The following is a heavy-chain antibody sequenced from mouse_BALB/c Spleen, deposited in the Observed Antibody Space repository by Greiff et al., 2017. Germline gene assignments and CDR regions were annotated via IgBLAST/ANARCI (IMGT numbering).Heavy chain of an antibody. Sequence: VKLMESGPGLVQPSQSLSITCTVSGFSLTSYGVHWVRQSPGKGLEWLGVIWSGGSTDYNAAFISRLSISKDNSKSQVFFKMNSLQANDTAIYYCARSYGNLYAMDYWGQGTSVTVSS. CDR3: ARSYGNLYAMDY. CDR2: IWSGGST. CDR1: GFSLTSYG. D-gene: IGHD2-1*01. V-gene: IGHV2-2*02. J-gene: IGHJ4*01.